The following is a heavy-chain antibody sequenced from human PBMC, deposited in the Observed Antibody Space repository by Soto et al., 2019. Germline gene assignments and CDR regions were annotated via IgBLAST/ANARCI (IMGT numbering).Heavy chain of an antibody. CDR2: ISSSSSYI. CDR3: ASTPGIAAAFDY. D-gene: IGHD6-13*01. Sequence: GGSLRLSCAASGFTFSSYSMNWVRQAPGKGLEWVSSISSSSSYIYYADSVKGRFTISRDNAKDSLYLQMNSLRAEDTAVYYCASTPGIAAAFDYWGQGTLVTVS. J-gene: IGHJ4*02. CDR1: GFTFSSYS. V-gene: IGHV3-21*01.